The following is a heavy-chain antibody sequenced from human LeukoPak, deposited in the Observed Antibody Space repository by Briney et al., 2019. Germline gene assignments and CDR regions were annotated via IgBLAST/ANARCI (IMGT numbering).Heavy chain of an antibody. Sequence: SGPALVKPTQPLTLTCTFSGFSLTTTGMRVSWIRQPPAKALEWLARIDWDDDKFYSTSLRTRLTISKDTSRNQVVLRMTNMDPVDTATYYCALSGPLDYWGQGTLVTVSS. D-gene: IGHD1-26*01. CDR2: IDWDDDK. V-gene: IGHV2-70*04. CDR1: GFSLTTTGMR. J-gene: IGHJ4*02. CDR3: ALSGPLDY.